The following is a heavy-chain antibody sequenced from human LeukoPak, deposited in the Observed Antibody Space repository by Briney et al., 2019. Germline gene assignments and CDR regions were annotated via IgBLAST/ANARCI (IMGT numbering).Heavy chain of an antibody. CDR3: ARDSLRVGATRYYFDY. J-gene: IGHJ4*02. CDR2: INPNSGGT. V-gene: IGHV1-2*02. Sequence: ASVKVSCKASGYTFTGYYMHWVRQAPGQGLEWMGWINPNSGGTNYAQKFQGRVTMTRDTSISTAYMELSRLRSDDTAVYYCARDSLRVGATRYYFDYWGQGTLVTVSS. CDR1: GYTFTGYY. D-gene: IGHD1-26*01.